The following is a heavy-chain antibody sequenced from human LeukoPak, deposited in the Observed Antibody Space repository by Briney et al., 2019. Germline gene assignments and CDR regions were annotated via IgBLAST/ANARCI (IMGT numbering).Heavy chain of an antibody. Sequence: SETLSLTCTVSGGSISSYYWSWIRQPPGKGLEWIGYIYYSGSTNYNPSLKSRVTISVDTSKNQFSLKLSSVTAADTAVYYCASLLQSGYYLDAFDIWGQGTMVTVSP. CDR2: IYYSGST. V-gene: IGHV4-59*01. J-gene: IGHJ3*02. D-gene: IGHD3-22*01. CDR1: GGSISSYY. CDR3: ASLLQSGYYLDAFDI.